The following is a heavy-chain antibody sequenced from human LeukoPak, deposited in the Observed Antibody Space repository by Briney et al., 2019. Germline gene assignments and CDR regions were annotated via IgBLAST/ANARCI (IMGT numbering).Heavy chain of an antibody. CDR2: ISGSGGST. D-gene: IGHD3-10*01. Sequence: GGSLRLSCAASGFTFSSYAMSWVRQAPGKGLEWVSAISGSGGSTYYADSVKGRFTISRDNSKNTLYLQMNGLRAEDTAVYYCAKPRGVTMVRGVIYDYWGQGTLVTVSS. CDR1: GFTFSSYA. J-gene: IGHJ4*02. CDR3: AKPRGVTMVRGVIYDY. V-gene: IGHV3-23*01.